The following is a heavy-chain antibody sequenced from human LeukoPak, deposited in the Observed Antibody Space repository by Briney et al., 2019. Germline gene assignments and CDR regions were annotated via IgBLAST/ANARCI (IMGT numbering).Heavy chain of an antibody. Sequence: ASVKVSCKASGGTFSSYAISWVRQAPGQGLEWMGRIIPILGIANYAQKFQGRVTITADKSTSTAYMELSSLRSEDTAVYYCARDPGDYYDSSGYYYYYYGMDVWGQGTTVTVSS. J-gene: IGHJ6*02. D-gene: IGHD3-22*01. V-gene: IGHV1-69*04. CDR2: IIPILGIA. CDR1: GGTFSSYA. CDR3: ARDPGDYYDSSGYYYYYYGMDV.